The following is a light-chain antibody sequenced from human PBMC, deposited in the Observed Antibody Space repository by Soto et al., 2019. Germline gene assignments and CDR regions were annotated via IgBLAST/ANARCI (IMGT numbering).Light chain of an antibody. CDR3: CSYTGGFTWV. J-gene: IGLJ3*02. V-gene: IGLV2-23*02. CDR1: SSDVGSHDH. CDR2: EVT. Sequence: QSVLTQPASVSGSPGQSIAFSCTGTSSDVGSHDHVSWYQQHPGKAPKLIIYEVTKRPSGVSYRFSGSKSGNTASLTISGLQAEDEADYYCCSYTGGFTWVFGGGTQLTVL.